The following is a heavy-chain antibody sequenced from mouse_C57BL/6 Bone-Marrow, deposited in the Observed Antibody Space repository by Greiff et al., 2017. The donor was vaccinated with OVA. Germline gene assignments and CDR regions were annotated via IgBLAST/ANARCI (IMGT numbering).Heavy chain of an antibody. CDR2: ISSGSSTI. J-gene: IGHJ2*01. V-gene: IGHV5-17*01. CDR3: AKREQVPFDY. CDR1: GFTFSDYG. Sequence: EVQLVESGGGLVKPGGSLKLSCAASGFTFSDYGMHWVRQAPEKGLEWVAYISSGSSTIYYADTVKGRFTISRDNAKNTLFLQMTSLRAEDTAMYYCAKREQVPFDYWGQGTTLTVSS. D-gene: IGHD6-1*01.